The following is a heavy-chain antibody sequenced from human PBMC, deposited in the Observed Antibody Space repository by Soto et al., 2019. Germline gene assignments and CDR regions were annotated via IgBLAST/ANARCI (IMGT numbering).Heavy chain of an antibody. J-gene: IGHJ4*02. CDR3: ARTSGIMITFGGVIGGYFDY. CDR2: IDWDDDK. CDR1: GFSLSTSGMC. D-gene: IGHD3-16*01. Sequence: SGPTLVNPTQTLTLTCTFSGFSLSTSGMCVSWIRQPPGKALEWLALIDWDDDKYYSTSLKTRLTISKDTSKNQVVLTMTNMDPVDTATYYCARTSGIMITFGGVIGGYFDYWGQGTLVTVSS. V-gene: IGHV2-70*01.